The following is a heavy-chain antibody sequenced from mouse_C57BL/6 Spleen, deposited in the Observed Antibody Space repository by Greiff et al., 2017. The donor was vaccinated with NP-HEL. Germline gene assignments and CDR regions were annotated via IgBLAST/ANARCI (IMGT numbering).Heavy chain of an antibody. D-gene: IGHD1-1*01. J-gene: IGHJ4*01. Sequence: QVQLQQPGAELVRPGSSVKLSCTASGFTFTSYWMHWVQQRPIQGLEWIGNIDPSDSDTHYNHKFKDKATLTVDKSSSTAYMQLSSLTSEDSAVYYCARRDYYGPMDYWGQGTSGTVSS. CDR2: IDPSDSDT. CDR3: ARRDYYGPMDY. CDR1: GFTFTSYW. V-gene: IGHV1-52*01.